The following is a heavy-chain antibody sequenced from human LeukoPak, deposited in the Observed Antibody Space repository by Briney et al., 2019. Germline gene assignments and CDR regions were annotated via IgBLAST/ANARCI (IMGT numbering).Heavy chain of an antibody. D-gene: IGHD6-13*01. Sequence: SETLSLTCTVSGGSISSGSYYRSWIRQPAGKGLEWIGRIYTSGSTNYNPSLKSRVTISVDTSKNQFSLKLSSVTAADTAVYYCARDLRIAAAGRAFDYWGQGTLVTVSS. CDR2: IYTSGST. CDR1: GGSISSGSYY. J-gene: IGHJ4*02. CDR3: ARDLRIAAAGRAFDY. V-gene: IGHV4-61*02.